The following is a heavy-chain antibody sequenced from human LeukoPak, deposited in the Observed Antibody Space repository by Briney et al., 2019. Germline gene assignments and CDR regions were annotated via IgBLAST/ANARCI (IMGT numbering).Heavy chain of an antibody. CDR3: ARTVTTEDLFYFDY. J-gene: IGHJ4*02. CDR2: IYYNGDT. Sequence: SETLSLTCTVSGGSISRYYWTWIRQPPGKGLEWLGYIYYNGDTKYNPSLRSRGTLSLDTSKNQFSLRLSSVTAADTAVYYCARTVTTEDLFYFDYWGQGTLVTVSS. V-gene: IGHV4-59*08. CDR1: GGSISRYY. D-gene: IGHD4-17*01.